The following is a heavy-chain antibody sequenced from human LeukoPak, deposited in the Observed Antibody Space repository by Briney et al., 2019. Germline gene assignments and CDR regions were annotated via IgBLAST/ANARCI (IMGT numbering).Heavy chain of an antibody. D-gene: IGHD3-22*01. CDR3: ARKDSSGYYLDY. V-gene: IGHV4-59*01. Sequence: PSETLSLTCTVSGGSISSYYWSWIRQPPGKGLEWIGRIYYSGSTNYNPSLKSRVTISVDTSKNQFSLKLSSVTAADTAVYYCARKDSSGYYLDYWGQGTLVTVSS. J-gene: IGHJ4*02. CDR1: GGSISSYY. CDR2: IYYSGST.